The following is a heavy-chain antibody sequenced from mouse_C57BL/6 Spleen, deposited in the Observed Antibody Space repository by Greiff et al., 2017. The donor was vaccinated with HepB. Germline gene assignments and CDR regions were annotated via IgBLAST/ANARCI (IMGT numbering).Heavy chain of an antibody. D-gene: IGHD2-4*01. CDR1: GFTFSDYY. CDR2: INYDGSST. CDR3: ARDQGYDYDWYFDV. Sequence: EVHLVESEGGLVQPGSSMKLSCTASGFTFSDYYMAWVRQVPEKGLEWVANINYDGSSTYYLDSLKSRFIISRDNAKNILYLQMSSLKSEDTATYYCARDQGYDYDWYFDVWGTGTTVTVSS. V-gene: IGHV5-16*01. J-gene: IGHJ1*03.